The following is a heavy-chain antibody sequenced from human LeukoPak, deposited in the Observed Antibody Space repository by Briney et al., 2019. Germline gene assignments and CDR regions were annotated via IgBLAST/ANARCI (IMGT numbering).Heavy chain of an antibody. Sequence: GGSLRLSCAASGFTFSSYGMHWVRQAPGKGLEWVAVISYDGSNKYYADSVKGRFTISRDNSKNTLYLQMNSLRAEDTAVYYCAKNGRLCHGYSSSTSLDYWGQGTLVTVSS. J-gene: IGHJ4*02. CDR3: AKNGRLCHGYSSSTSLDY. CDR2: ISYDGSNK. CDR1: GFTFSSYG. D-gene: IGHD2-2*01. V-gene: IGHV3-30*19.